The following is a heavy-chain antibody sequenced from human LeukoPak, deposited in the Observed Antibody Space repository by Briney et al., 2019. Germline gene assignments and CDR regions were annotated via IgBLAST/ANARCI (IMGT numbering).Heavy chain of an antibody. CDR2: ISSSSSYI. CDR3: ARDQGYYDSSGPIDY. D-gene: IGHD3-22*01. J-gene: IGHJ4*02. V-gene: IGHV3-21*01. CDR1: GFTFSSYS. Sequence: GGSLRLSCAASGFTFSSYSMNWVRQAPGKGLEWVSSISSSSSYIYYADSVKGRFTISRDNAKNSLYLQMNSLRAADTAVYYCARDQGYYDSSGPIDYWGQGTLVTVSS.